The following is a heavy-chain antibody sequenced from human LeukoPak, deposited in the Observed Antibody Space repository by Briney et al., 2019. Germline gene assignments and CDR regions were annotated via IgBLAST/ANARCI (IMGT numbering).Heavy chain of an antibody. V-gene: IGHV1-2*06. Sequence: ASVKVSCKASGYTFTGYYMHWVRQAPGQGLEWMGRINPNSGGTNYAQKFQGRVTMTRDTSISTAYMELSRLRSDGTAVYYCARESEELYYFDYWGQGTLVTVSS. D-gene: IGHD1-7*01. CDR1: GYTFTGYY. J-gene: IGHJ4*02. CDR3: ARESEELYYFDY. CDR2: INPNSGGT.